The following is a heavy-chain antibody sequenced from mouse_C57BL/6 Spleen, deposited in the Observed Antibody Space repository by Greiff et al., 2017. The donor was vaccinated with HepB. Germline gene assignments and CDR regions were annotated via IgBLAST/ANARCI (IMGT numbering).Heavy chain of an antibody. V-gene: IGHV1-22*01. CDR2: INPNNGGT. D-gene: IGHD2-10*02. Sequence: DVQLQESGPELVKPGASVKMSCKASGYTFTDYNMHWVKQSHGKSLEWIGYINPNNGGTSYNQKFKGKATLTVNRSSSTAYMELRSLTSEDSAVYYCARDLYGDYAMDYWGQGTSVTVSS. CDR3: ARDLYGDYAMDY. J-gene: IGHJ4*01. CDR1: GYTFTDYN.